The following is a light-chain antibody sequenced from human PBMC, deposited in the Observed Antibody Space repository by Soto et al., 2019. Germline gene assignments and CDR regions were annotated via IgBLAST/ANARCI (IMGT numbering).Light chain of an antibody. Sequence: ENVLTQSPGTLSLSPGERATLSCRPSQSVSSSYLAWYQQKPGQAPRLLIYGASSRATGIPDRFSGSGSGTDFTLTISRLEPEDFAVYYCQQYGSSPTFGQGTKVDIK. CDR2: GAS. V-gene: IGKV3-20*01. CDR1: QSVSSSY. CDR3: QQYGSSPT. J-gene: IGKJ1*01.